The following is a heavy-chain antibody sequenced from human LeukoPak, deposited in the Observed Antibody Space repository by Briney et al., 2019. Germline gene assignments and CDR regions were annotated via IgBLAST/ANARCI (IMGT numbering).Heavy chain of an antibody. J-gene: IGHJ2*01. D-gene: IGHD4-11*01. CDR2: VYWIGST. Sequence: KPSETLSLTCTASGGSITTDYWSWIRQPPGKGLEWIGYVYWIGSTNYNPSLASRVTMSADKSKNQFSLKLTSVTAADTAVYYCARLQDGDYSWDWYFDLWGRGTLVTVSS. CDR1: GGSITTDY. V-gene: IGHV4-59*08. CDR3: ARLQDGDYSWDWYFDL.